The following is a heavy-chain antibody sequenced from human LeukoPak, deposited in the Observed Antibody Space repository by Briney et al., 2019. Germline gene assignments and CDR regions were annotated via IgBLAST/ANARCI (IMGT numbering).Heavy chain of an antibody. Sequence: SETLSLTCTVSGGSISSSSYYWGWIRQPPGKGLEWIGSIYYSGSTYYNPSLKSRVTISVDTSKNQFSLKLSSVTAADTAVYYCARGAGGSYLGCWFDPWGQGTLVTVSS. CDR3: ARGAGGSYLGCWFDP. CDR1: GGSISSSSYY. J-gene: IGHJ5*02. D-gene: IGHD1-26*01. CDR2: IYYSGST. V-gene: IGHV4-39*01.